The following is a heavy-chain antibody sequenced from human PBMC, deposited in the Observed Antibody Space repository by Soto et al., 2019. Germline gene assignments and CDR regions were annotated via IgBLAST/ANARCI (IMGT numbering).Heavy chain of an antibody. Sequence: QVQLVESGGGVVQPGRSLRLSCAASGFTFSSYGMHWVRQAPGKGLEWVAVISYDGSDKYYADSVKGRFTISRDNSKNTLYLQMNSLRPEDTAVYYCAKDTGRTVVIAATPLDYGGQGNLVTVAS. CDR2: ISYDGSDK. J-gene: IGHJ4*02. V-gene: IGHV3-30*18. CDR3: AKDTGRTVVIAATPLDY. CDR1: GFTFSSYG. D-gene: IGHD2-15*01.